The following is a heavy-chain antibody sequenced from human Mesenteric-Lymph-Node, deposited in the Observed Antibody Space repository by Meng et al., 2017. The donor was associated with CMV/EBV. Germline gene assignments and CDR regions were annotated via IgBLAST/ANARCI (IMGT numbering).Heavy chain of an antibody. CDR1: TFTSYY. CDR3: ARDAITVRGVINAYYFDY. D-gene: IGHD3-10*01. Sequence: TFTSYYMNWVRQAPGQGLEWMGIINPSGGSTSYAQKFQGRVTMTRDTSTSTVYMELSSLRSEDTAVYYCARDAITVRGVINAYYFDYWGQGTLVTVSS. V-gene: IGHV1-46*01. CDR2: INPSGGST. J-gene: IGHJ4*02.